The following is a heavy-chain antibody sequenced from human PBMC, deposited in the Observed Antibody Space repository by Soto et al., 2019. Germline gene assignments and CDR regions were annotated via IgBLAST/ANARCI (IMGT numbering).Heavy chain of an antibody. CDR1: GFTFSDYY. V-gene: IGHV3-11*04. Sequence: GWSLRLSCAHSGFTFSDYYISWVRQAPGKGLEWVSYISSSGSTIYYADSVKGRFTISRDNAKSALYLQMNSLRPEDTSVYYCAKCTTTSCHLASDYWGQGTLLTDS. CDR2: ISSSGSTI. J-gene: IGHJ4*02. CDR3: AKCTTTSCHLASDY. D-gene: IGHD2-2*01.